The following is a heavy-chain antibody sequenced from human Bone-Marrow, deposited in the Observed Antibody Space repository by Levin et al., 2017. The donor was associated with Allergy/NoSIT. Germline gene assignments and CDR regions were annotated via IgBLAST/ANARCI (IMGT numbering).Heavy chain of an antibody. CDR1: GFSFSTVW. CDR3: ARGRSVDV. D-gene: IGHD6-19*01. Sequence: GGSLRLSCETSGFSFSTVWVNWVRRGPGKGLEWVASTNQDGSEEYYVDSVKGRFTISRDNVKNSLFFQMNDLRVEDTAVYYCARGRSVDVWGQGTTVIVSS. CDR2: TNQDGSEE. V-gene: IGHV3-7*01. J-gene: IGHJ6*02.